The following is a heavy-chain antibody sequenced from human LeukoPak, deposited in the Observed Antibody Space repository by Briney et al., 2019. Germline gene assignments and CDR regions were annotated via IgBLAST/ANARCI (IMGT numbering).Heavy chain of an antibody. CDR3: AKDSSADDSSSYSYYFDY. CDR1: GFTVSRNY. CDR2: MYSGGST. J-gene: IGHJ4*02. V-gene: IGHV3-66*01. Sequence: GGSLRLSCAASGFTVSRNYMSWVREAPGKGLEWVSVMYSGGSTYYADSVKGRFTISRDNSKNTLYLQMNSLRAEDTAVYYCAKDSSADDSSSYSYYFDYWGQGTLVTVSS. D-gene: IGHD3-22*01.